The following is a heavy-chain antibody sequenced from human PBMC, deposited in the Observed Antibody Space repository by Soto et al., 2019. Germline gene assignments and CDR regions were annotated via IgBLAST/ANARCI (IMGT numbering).Heavy chain of an antibody. CDR2: VRTKSKNFAT. CDR1: GFTFRDTA. J-gene: IGHJ5*02. Sequence: EVQLVESGGGLVQPGGSLKLSCAASGFTFRDTAMYWVRQASGKGLEWVGRVRTKSKNFATAYAASLKGRFSISRDDSKNMVYLQMNSLKTEDTAVSYCLPNHVAAATLFDPWGQGTLVIVSS. D-gene: IGHD6-13*01. CDR3: LPNHVAAATLFDP. V-gene: IGHV3-73*02.